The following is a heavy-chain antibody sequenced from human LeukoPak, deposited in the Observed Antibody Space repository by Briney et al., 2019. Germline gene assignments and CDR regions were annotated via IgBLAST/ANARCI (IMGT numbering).Heavy chain of an antibody. V-gene: IGHV3-48*03. J-gene: IGHJ4*02. CDR2: IGSSGSTI. CDR1: GFAFSSCE. D-gene: IGHD6-6*01. CDR3: ATLYSTSSVDY. Sequence: GSPRLSCAASGFAFSSCEMNWVRQAPGKGLEWVSCIGSSGSTIYYVDSVKGRFTISRDNAKNSLYLQMNSLRAEDTAVYYCATLYSTSSVDYWGQGTLVSVSS.